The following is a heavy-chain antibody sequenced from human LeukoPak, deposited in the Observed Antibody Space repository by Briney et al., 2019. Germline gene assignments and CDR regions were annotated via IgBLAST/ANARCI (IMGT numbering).Heavy chain of an antibody. CDR1: GYTFTSYD. CDR2: MNPNSGNT. Sequence: ASVKVSCKASGYTFTSYDINWVRQATGQGLEWMGWMNPNSGNTGYAQKFQGRVTMTRNTSISTAYMELSSLRSEDTAVYYCARGIRYFGWFDPWGQGTLVTVSS. CDR3: ARGIRYFGWFDP. V-gene: IGHV1-8*01. D-gene: IGHD3-9*01. J-gene: IGHJ5*02.